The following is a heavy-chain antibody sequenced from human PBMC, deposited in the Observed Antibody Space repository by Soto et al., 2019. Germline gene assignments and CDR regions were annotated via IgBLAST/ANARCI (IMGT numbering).Heavy chain of an antibody. V-gene: IGHV1-46*01. Sequence: QVQLVQSGAEVKKPGASVKVSCKTSGYDFFKYNMHWVRQAPGQGLEWMGVINPNGGYTRHAQKLQGRVIITRDTSSKIVYMELSGLTSADTAMYYCTRADSDVVILPDVRPLFDLWGQGALVTVSS. CDR2: INPNGGYT. D-gene: IGHD2-21*02. CDR3: TRADSDVVILPDVRPLFDL. CDR1: GYDFFKYN. J-gene: IGHJ4*02.